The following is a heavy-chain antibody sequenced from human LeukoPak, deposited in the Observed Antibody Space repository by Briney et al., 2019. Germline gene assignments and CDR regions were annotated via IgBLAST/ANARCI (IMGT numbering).Heavy chain of an antibody. CDR2: MNPYSGNT. V-gene: IGHV1-8*03. D-gene: IGHD3-16*02. CDR1: GYTFTTYD. Sequence: ASVKVSCTASGYTFTTYDINWVRQATGQGLEWIGWMNPYSGNTGYAQKFQGRVAITKNTSISTAYMELSGLRSEDTAVYYCARGDVWGTYRSHYFDYWGQGTLVTVSS. CDR3: ARGDVWGTYRSHYFDY. J-gene: IGHJ4*02.